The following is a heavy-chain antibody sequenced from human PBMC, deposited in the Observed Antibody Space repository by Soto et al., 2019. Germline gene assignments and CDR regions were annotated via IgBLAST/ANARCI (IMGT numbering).Heavy chain of an antibody. D-gene: IGHD3-22*01. CDR1: GYTFTGYY. CDR2: INPNSGGT. J-gene: IGHJ4*02. Sequence: ASVKVSCKASGYTFTGYYMHWVRQAPGQGLEWMGGINPNSGGTNYAQKFQGRVTMTRDTSISTAYMGLSRLRSDDTAVYYCARASAAGLYYYASSGYYSHWGQGTLVTVSS. CDR3: ARASAAGLYYYASSGYYSH. V-gene: IGHV1-2*02.